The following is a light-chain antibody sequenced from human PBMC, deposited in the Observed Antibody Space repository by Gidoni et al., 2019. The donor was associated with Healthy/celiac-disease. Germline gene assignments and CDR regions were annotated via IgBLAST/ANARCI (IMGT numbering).Light chain of an antibody. Sequence: EIVMTQSTATLSVSPGERATLSCRASQSVSSNLAWYQQKPGQAPRLRIYGASTRATGIPARFSGSGSGTEFTLTISSLQSEEFAVYYCQQYNNWPPCSFGQGTKLEIK. V-gene: IGKV3-15*01. CDR2: GAS. J-gene: IGKJ2*04. CDR3: QQYNNWPPCS. CDR1: QSVSSN.